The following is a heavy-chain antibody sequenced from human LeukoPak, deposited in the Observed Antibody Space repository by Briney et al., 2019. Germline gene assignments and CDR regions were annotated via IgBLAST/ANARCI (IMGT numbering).Heavy chain of an antibody. V-gene: IGHV3-20*04. CDR1: GFTFDDYG. CDR2: INRNGGST. Sequence: GGSLRLSCEASGFTFDDYGMSWVRQPPGKGLEWVSGINRNGGSTDYADSVKGRFTISRDNAKNSHFLQMNSLRVEDTALYYCARGFRNDRFDCWGQGTLVTVSS. J-gene: IGHJ4*02. CDR3: ARGFRNDRFDC. D-gene: IGHD3-10*01.